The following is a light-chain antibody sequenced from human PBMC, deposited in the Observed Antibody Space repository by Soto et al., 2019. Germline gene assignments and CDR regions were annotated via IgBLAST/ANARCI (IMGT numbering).Light chain of an antibody. J-gene: IGLJ2*01. CDR3: AAWDDSLNGVV. CDR1: SSNIGSNT. V-gene: IGLV1-44*01. Sequence: QSVLTQPPSASGTPGQRVTISCSGSSSNIGSNTVNWYQQLPGTVPKVLIYSNNQRPSGVPDRFSGSKSGTSASLAISGLQSEDEADYYCAAWDDSLNGVVFGGGTKVTVL. CDR2: SNN.